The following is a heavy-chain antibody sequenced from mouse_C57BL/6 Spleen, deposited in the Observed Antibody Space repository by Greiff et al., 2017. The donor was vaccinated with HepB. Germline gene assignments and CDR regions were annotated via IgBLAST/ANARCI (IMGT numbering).Heavy chain of an antibody. V-gene: IGHV1-82*01. CDR1: GYAFSSSW. CDR2: IYPGDGDT. J-gene: IGHJ2*01. Sequence: QVQLQQSGPELVKPGASVKISCKASGYAFSSSWMNWVKQRPGKGLEWIGRIYPGDGDTNYNGKFKGKATLTADKSSSTAYMQLSSLPSEDSAVYFCARSSTTVVFDYWGQGTTLTVSS. D-gene: IGHD1-1*01. CDR3: ARSSTTVVFDY.